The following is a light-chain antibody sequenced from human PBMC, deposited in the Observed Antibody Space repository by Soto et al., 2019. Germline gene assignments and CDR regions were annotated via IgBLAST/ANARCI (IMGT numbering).Light chain of an antibody. J-gene: IGKJ4*01. Sequence: EIVLTQSPGTLSLSPGERATLSCRASQSVSSSYLAWYQQKPGQAPRLLIYGASSRATGIPYRFSGNGSGTDFTLTISRLEPEDFAVYYCQQYGRSPLNFGGGTKVEIK. V-gene: IGKV3-20*01. CDR1: QSVSSSY. CDR3: QQYGRSPLN. CDR2: GAS.